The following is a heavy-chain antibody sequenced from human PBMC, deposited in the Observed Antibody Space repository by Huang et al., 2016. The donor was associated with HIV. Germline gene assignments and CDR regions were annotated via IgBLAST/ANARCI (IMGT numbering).Heavy chain of an antibody. J-gene: IGHJ6*03. CDR1: NYNFGSHG. CDR2: IRVDNGDT. V-gene: IGHV1-18*01. D-gene: IGHD3-3*01. Sequence: QVQLVQSGAEVKTPGASVKVSCEASNYNFGSHGISWVRQAPGQGLEWRGWIRVDNGDTKYAQRFQGRVTMTRETSTRTAYMELTSLRFDDTAVYYCARSGFGVVITTTLDYYYMDVWGTGTTVTVSS. CDR3: ARSGFGVVITTTLDYYYMDV.